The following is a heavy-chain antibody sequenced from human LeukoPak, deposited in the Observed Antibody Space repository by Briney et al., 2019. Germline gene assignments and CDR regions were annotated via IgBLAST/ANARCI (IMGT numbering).Heavy chain of an antibody. J-gene: IGHJ4*02. D-gene: IGHD3-22*01. CDR3: ARVYYYDSSGYYYVEGFDY. Sequence: SSETLSLTCAVYGGSFSGYYWSWIRQPPGKGLEWIGEINHSGSTNYNPSLKSRVTISVDTSKNQFSLKLSSVTAADTAVYYCARVYYYDSSGYYYVEGFDYWDQGTLVTVSS. CDR2: INHSGST. CDR1: GGSFSGYY. V-gene: IGHV4-34*01.